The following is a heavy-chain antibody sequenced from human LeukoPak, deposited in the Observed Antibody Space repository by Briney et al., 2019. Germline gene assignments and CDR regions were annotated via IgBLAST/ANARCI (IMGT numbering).Heavy chain of an antibody. V-gene: IGHV1-2*02. CDR1: GYTFTGYY. Sequence: ASVKVSCKASGYTFTGYYMHWVRQAPGQGLRGMGWINPNSGGTNYAQKFQGRVTMTRDTSISTAYMELSRLRSDDTAVYYCARDEAAGTFDYWGQGTLVTVSS. CDR3: ARDEAAGTFDY. CDR2: INPNSGGT. J-gene: IGHJ4*02. D-gene: IGHD6-13*01.